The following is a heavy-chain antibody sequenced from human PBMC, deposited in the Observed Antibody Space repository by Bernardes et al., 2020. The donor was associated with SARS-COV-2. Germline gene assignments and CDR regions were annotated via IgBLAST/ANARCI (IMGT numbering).Heavy chain of an antibody. J-gene: IGHJ4*02. V-gene: IGHV3-23*01. Sequence: GGSLRLSCAASGLSFSNYVMTWVRQAPGKGLEWVSGISCNGDRAYYADSVKGRFTISRDMSKNTLYLQMKSLRAEDTAVYYCARQSTSYYYGSGTYIWGQGTLVTVSS. CDR1: GLSFSNYV. CDR3: ARQSTSYYYGSGTYI. CDR2: ISCNGDRA. D-gene: IGHD3-10*01.